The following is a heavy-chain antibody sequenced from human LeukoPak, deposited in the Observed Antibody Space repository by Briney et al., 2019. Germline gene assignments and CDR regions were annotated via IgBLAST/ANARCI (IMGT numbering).Heavy chain of an antibody. CDR3: ARSEIVVVVATTHVWFDP. Sequence: SETLSLTCTVSGGSISSYYWSWIRQPPGKGLEWIGYIYYSGSTNYNPSLKSRVTISVDTSKNQFSLKLSSVTAADTAVYYCARSEIVVVVATTHVWFDPWGQGTLVTVSS. V-gene: IGHV4-59*01. J-gene: IGHJ5*02. CDR2: IYYSGST. CDR1: GGSISSYY. D-gene: IGHD2-15*01.